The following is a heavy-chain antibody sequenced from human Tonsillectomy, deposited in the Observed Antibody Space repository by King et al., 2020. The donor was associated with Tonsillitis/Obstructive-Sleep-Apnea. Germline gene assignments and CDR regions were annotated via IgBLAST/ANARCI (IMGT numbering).Heavy chain of an antibody. CDR3: ARDSRVVAAIRNDY. Sequence: VQLVESGGGLVKPGGSLRLSCAASGFTFSSYSMNWVRQAPGKGLEWVSSISSSSSYIYYADSVKGRFTISRDNAKNSLYLQMNSLRAEDTAVYYCARDSRVVAAIRNDYWGQGTLVTVSS. J-gene: IGHJ4*02. CDR2: ISSSSSYI. CDR1: GFTFSSYS. V-gene: IGHV3-21*01. D-gene: IGHD2-15*01.